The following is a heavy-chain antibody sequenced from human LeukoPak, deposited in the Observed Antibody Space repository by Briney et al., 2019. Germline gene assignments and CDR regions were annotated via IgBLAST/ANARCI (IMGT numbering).Heavy chain of an antibody. Sequence: SETLSLTCTVSGGSISSYYWSWIRQPAGKPLEWIGRIYASGSTNYNPSLQSRVTMSVDTSKNQFSLELTSVTAADTAFYYCARVHDFNWLDPWGQGTLVTVSS. D-gene: IGHD1-1*01. CDR2: IYASGST. CDR3: ARVHDFNWLDP. CDR1: GGSISSYY. V-gene: IGHV4-4*07. J-gene: IGHJ5*02.